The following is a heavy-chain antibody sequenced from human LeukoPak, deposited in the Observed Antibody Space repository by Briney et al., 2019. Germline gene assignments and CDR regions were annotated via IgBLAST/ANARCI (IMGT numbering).Heavy chain of an antibody. V-gene: IGHV3-11*04. CDR2: ISYSSDLM. Sequence: GGSLRLSCAASGFTFSDYYMTWIRQAPGKGLEWVSYISYSSDLMSYVDSVKGRFTVSRDNAKNSLFLQMNSLRDEDTAVYYCARVVWGLFNLGDWGQGTLVTVSS. CDR3: ARVVWGLFNLGD. D-gene: IGHD3-16*01. J-gene: IGHJ4*02. CDR1: GFTFSDYY.